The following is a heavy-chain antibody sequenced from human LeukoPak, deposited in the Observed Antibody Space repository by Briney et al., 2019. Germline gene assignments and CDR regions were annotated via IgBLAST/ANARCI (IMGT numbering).Heavy chain of an antibody. CDR3: ARDRGGSYMYFQD. D-gene: IGHD1-26*01. J-gene: IGHJ1*01. CDR1: GFTFLSYG. CDR2: IRYDGSNK. Sequence: PGGSLRLSCAASGFTFLSYGMHWVRQAPGKGLEWVAFIRYDGSNKYYADSVKGRFTISRDNAKNSLFLQMNSLRAEDTALYYCARDRGGSYMYFQDWGQGTLVTVSS. V-gene: IGHV3-30*02.